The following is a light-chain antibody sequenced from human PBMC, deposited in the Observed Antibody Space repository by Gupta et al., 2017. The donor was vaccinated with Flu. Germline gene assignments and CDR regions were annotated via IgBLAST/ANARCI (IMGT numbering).Light chain of an antibody. V-gene: IGKV3-20*01. CDR2: GAS. Sequence: IVLTQSPGTLSLSPGERATLSCRASQSVSSNSLAWYQQKPGQAPRLLIYGASSRATGIPDRFSGSGSGTDFTLTISRLEPEDFAVYSCQQEVCSHRTFGQGTQVE. CDR1: QSVSSNS. J-gene: IGKJ1*01. CDR3: QQEVCSHRT.